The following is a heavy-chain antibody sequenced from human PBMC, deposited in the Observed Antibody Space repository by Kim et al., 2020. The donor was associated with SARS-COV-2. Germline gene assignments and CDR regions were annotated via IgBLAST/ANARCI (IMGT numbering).Heavy chain of an antibody. Sequence: GGSLRLSCAASGFTFSSYSMNWVRQAPEKGLEWVSYIDSSSSAIYYADPVKGRFTISRDNAKKSLYLQMNSLRDEDSAVYYCAREYYYYYGMDVWGHGTTVTVSS. CDR2: IDSSSSAI. CDR1: GFTFSSYS. CDR3: AREYYYYYGMDV. J-gene: IGHJ6*02. V-gene: IGHV3-48*02.